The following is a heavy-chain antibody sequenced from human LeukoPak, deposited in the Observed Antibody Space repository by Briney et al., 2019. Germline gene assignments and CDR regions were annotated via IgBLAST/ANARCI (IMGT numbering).Heavy chain of an antibody. CDR2: ISSSGSTI. Sequence: GGSLRLSCAASGFTFSSYEMNWVRQAPGKGLEWVSYISSSGSTIYYADSVKGRFTISRDNAKNSLYLQMNSLRAEDKAVYYSTKGHEVDHGDYSGLHYWGQGTLVTVSS. V-gene: IGHV3-48*03. CDR1: GFTFSSYE. D-gene: IGHD4-17*01. CDR3: TKGHEVDHGDYSGLHY. J-gene: IGHJ4*02.